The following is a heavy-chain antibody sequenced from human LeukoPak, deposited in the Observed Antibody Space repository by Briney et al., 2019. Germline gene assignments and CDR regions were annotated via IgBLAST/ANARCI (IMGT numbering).Heavy chain of an antibody. D-gene: IGHD3-22*01. J-gene: IGHJ4*02. V-gene: IGHV1-46*01. CDR2: INPSGGST. CDR3: ARGPVNYYDSSGPDY. Sequence: ASVKVSCKASGYTFTCYYMHWVRQAPGQGLEWMGIINPSGGSTSYAQKFQGRVTMTRDMSTSTVYMELSSLRSEDTAVYYCARGPVNYYDSSGPDYWGQGTLVTVSS. CDR1: GYTFTCYY.